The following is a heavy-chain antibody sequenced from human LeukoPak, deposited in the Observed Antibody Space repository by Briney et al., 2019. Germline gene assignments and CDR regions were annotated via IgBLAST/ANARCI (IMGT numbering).Heavy chain of an antibody. D-gene: IGHD3-3*01. Sequence: SETLSLTCTVSGGSVTTHNYFWAWIRQPPGKGLEWIGTFFYPGNSNYNPSLKSRVTMSADTSKNQLSLNVTSVTAADTAVYYCARQRFWISYPFEFWGQGTPVTVSS. CDR3: ARQRFWISYPFEF. V-gene: IGHV4-39*01. CDR2: FFYPGNS. CDR1: GGSVTTHNYF. J-gene: IGHJ4*02.